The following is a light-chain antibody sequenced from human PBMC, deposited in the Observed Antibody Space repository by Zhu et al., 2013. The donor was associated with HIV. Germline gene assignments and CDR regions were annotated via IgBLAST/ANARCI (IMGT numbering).Light chain of an antibody. CDR3: QQYDDSPVT. V-gene: IGKV3-20*01. J-gene: IGKJ5*01. Sequence: EIVLTQSPGTLSLSPGERATLSCRASQSISNNLAWYQQKPGQPPRLLIYGASSRATGIPDRFSGSGSGTAFTLTISGVEATDSAIYYCQQYDDSPVTFGQGTRLEIK. CDR1: QSISNN. CDR2: GAS.